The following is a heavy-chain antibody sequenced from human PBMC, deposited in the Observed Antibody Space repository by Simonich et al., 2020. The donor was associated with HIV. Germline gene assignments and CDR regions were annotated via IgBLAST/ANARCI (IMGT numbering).Heavy chain of an antibody. CDR2: INHSGTT. CDR3: ARHSAGIAARRYWYFDL. J-gene: IGHJ2*01. CDR1: GGSFSGYY. V-gene: IGHV4-34*01. D-gene: IGHD6-6*01. Sequence: QVQLQQWGAGVLRPSETLSLTCAVYGGSFSGYYWNWIRQPPGKGLEWLGEINHSGTTNSNTALKRRVTRAVDTAKNQFSLKLTSVTAADTAVYYCARHSAGIAARRYWYFDLWGRGTLVTVSS.